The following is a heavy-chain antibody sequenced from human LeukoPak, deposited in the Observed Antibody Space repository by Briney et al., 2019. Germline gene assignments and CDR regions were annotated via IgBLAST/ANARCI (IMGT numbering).Heavy chain of an antibody. J-gene: IGHJ4*02. CDR3: ARGRTVTTLDY. CDR2: IYYSRST. Sequence: PSETLSLTCTVSGGSISSTSNDWGWIRQPPGKGLEWIGNIYYSRSTYYNPSLKSRVTISVDKFKDQFSLKLTFGTAADTAVYYCARGRTVTTLDYCGQGTLVTVSS. CDR1: GGSISSTSND. D-gene: IGHD4-17*01. V-gene: IGHV4-39*01.